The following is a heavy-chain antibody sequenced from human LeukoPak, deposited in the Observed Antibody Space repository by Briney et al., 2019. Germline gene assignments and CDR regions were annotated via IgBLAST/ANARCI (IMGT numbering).Heavy chain of an antibody. Sequence: SETLSLTCTVSGGSLSSYYWSWLRQPPGKGLEGIGYIYYSGSTNYNPSLKSRVTISVDTSKNQFSLKLSSVTAADTAVYYCASDYCSGGSCYAMAWGQGTLVTVSS. D-gene: IGHD2-15*01. J-gene: IGHJ5*02. CDR2: IYYSGST. CDR3: ASDYCSGGSCYAMA. CDR1: GGSLSSYY. V-gene: IGHV4-59*01.